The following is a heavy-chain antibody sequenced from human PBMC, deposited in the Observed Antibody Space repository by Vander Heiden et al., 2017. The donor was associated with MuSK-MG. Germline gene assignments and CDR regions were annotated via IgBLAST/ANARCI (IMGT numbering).Heavy chain of an antibody. J-gene: IGHJ3*02. CDR2: IYYSGST. D-gene: IGHD6-19*01. Sequence: QLQLQESGPGLVKPSETLSLTCTVSGASISSSSYYWGWIRQPPGKGLEWIGSIYYSGSTYYNPSLKSRVTISVDTSKNQFSLKLSSVTAADTAVYYCARHYSGWYSDAFDIWGQGTMVTVSS. CDR1: GASISSSSYY. V-gene: IGHV4-39*01. CDR3: ARHYSGWYSDAFDI.